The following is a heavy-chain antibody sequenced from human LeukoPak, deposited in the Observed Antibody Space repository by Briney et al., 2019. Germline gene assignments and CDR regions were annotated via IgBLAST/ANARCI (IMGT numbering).Heavy chain of an antibody. V-gene: IGHV4-59*01. CDR1: GGSISSYY. CDR3: ARGQHYYYDSSGFFDY. CDR2: IYYSGST. Sequence: SETLSLTCTVSGGSISSYYWSWIRQPPRKGLEWIGFIYYSGSTNYNPSLKSRVSISVDTSKNQFSLKLSSVTAADTAVYYCARGQHYYYDSSGFFDYWGQGTQVTVSS. D-gene: IGHD3-22*01. J-gene: IGHJ4*02.